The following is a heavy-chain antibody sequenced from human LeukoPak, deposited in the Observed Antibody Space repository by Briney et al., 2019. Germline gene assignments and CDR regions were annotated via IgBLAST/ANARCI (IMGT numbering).Heavy chain of an antibody. CDR2: IYHSGST. CDR3: ARRLGYCSSTSCYYYFDY. Sequence: SETLSLTCAVSGYSIISGYYWGWIRQPPGKGLEWIGSIYHSGSTYYNPSLKSRVTISVDTSKNQFSLKLSSVTAADAAVYYCARRLGYCSSTSCYYYFDYWGQGTLVTVSS. CDR1: GYSIISGYY. D-gene: IGHD2-2*01. J-gene: IGHJ4*02. V-gene: IGHV4-38-2*01.